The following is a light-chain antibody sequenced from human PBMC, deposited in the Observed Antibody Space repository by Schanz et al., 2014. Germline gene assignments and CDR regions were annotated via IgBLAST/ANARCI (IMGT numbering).Light chain of an antibody. CDR1: SSDVGGYNY. CDR2: DVN. CDR3: SSYGGSNFVV. J-gene: IGLJ2*01. Sequence: QSALTQPPSASGSPGQSVAISCTGTSSDVGGYNYVSWYQQHPGKAPKLMIYDVNKRPSGVPDRFSGSKSGNTASLTVSGLQAEDEADYYCSSYGGSNFVVFGGGTKVTVL. V-gene: IGLV2-8*01.